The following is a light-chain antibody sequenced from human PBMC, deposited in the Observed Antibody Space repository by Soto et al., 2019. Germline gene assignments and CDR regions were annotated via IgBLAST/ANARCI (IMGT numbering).Light chain of an antibody. CDR3: QQSYRTPRT. CDR1: QTITNY. V-gene: IGKV1-39*01. Sequence: DIQMTQSPPSLSASVGDRVTITCRASQTITNYLNWYQQKPGKAPKLLIYAASSLQSGVPSRFSGSGSGTDFTLTISSLQLEDFATYFCQQSYRTPRTFGPGTEVDIK. CDR2: AAS. J-gene: IGKJ3*01.